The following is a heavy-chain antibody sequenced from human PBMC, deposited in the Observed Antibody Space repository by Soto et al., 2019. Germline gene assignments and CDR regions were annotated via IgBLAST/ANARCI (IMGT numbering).Heavy chain of an antibody. CDR1: GFSLTTSGEA. CDR3: AHRRRRGSRCWFDP. CDR2: IYGNGEE. Sequence: QITLKESGPTLVKPTQNLTLTCTFSGFSLTTSGEAVGWIRQSPGKALEWIAIIYGNGEEHCSPSLRNRLTITKDTSKNQVVLTMTNMDPEDTGTYYCAHRRRRGSRCWFDPWGQGTLVTVSS. V-gene: IGHV2-5*01. J-gene: IGHJ5*02. D-gene: IGHD3-16*02.